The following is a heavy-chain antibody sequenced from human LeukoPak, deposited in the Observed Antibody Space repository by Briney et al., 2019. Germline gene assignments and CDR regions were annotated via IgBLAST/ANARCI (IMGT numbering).Heavy chain of an antibody. CDR2: INPNSGGT. V-gene: IGHV1-2*02. CDR3: AKNVEMATINSFDFDY. D-gene: IGHD5-24*01. Sequence: ASVKVSCKASGYTFTGYYMHWVRQAPGQGLEWMGWINPNSGGTNYAQKFQGRVTMTRDTSISTAYMKLSRLRSDDTAVYYCAKNVEMATINSFDFDYWGQGTLVTVSS. J-gene: IGHJ4*02. CDR1: GYTFTGYY.